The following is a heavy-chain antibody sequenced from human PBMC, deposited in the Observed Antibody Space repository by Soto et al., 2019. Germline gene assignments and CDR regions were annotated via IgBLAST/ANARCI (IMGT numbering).Heavy chain of an antibody. CDR1: GYTYTSYG. Sequence: ASVKVSYKGSGYTYTSYGISRVKQPPAQGREWMGWISPYNGNTNYAQKLQGRVTMTTDTSTRTSYMELRSMRSDYTAVYYCGRPLGPVGANGIVVDPWGQGTLVTVSS. J-gene: IGHJ5*02. CDR2: ISPYNGNT. V-gene: IGHV1-18*01. D-gene: IGHD1-26*01. CDR3: GRPLGPVGANGIVVDP.